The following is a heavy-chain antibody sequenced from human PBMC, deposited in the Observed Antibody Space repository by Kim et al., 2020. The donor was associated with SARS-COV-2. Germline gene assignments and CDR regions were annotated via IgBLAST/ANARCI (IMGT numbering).Heavy chain of an antibody. V-gene: IGHV4-59*09. CDR3: ARGKWELPGVLYYYYYMDV. Sequence: RVTISVDTSKNQFSLKLSSVTAADTAVYYCARGKWELPGVLYYYYYMDVWGKGTTVTVSS. D-gene: IGHD1-26*01. J-gene: IGHJ6*03.